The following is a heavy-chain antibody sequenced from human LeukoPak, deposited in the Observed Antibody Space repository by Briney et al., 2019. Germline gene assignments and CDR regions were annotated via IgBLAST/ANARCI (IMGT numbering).Heavy chain of an antibody. J-gene: IGHJ4*02. CDR2: INPNSGGT. V-gene: IGHV1-2*02. CDR3: ARASYYYDSSGYPGYYFDY. D-gene: IGHD3-22*01. CDR1: GYTFTDYY. Sequence: ASVKVSCKASGYTFTDYYMHWVRQAPGQGLEWMGWINPNSGGTNYAQKFQGRVTITRDTSISTAYMELSRLRSDDTAVYYCARASYYYDSSGYPGYYFDYWGQGTLVTVSS.